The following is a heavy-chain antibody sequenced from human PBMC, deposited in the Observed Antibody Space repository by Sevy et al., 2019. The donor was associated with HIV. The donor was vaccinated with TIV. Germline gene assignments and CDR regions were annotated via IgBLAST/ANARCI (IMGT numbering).Heavy chain of an antibody. V-gene: IGHV3-33*01. Sequence: GGSLRLSCAASGFTFSSYGMHWVRQAPGKGLEWVALIWYDGTNKYYADSVKGRFTISRDNSKNTLYLQMNSLRAEETAGYYCASGAYYYASRSQNFDYWGPGTLVTVSS. D-gene: IGHD3-10*01. CDR1: GFTFSSYG. J-gene: IGHJ4*02. CDR3: ASGAYYYASRSQNFDY. CDR2: IWYDGTNK.